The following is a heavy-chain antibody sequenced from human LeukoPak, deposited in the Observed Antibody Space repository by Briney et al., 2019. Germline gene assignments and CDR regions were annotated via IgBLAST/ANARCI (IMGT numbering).Heavy chain of an antibody. V-gene: IGHV4-39*01. D-gene: IGHD1-1*01. CDR1: GGSSSSSRHY. CDR2: IYYSGST. J-gene: IGHJ4*02. Sequence: SETLSLTCTVSGGSSSSSRHYWGWIRQPPGKVLEWIGSIYYSGSTYYNPSLKSRVNISIDTSKNQFSLKLSSVTAADTAVYYCARRVETAYFDYWGQGTLVTVSS. CDR3: ARRVETAYFDY.